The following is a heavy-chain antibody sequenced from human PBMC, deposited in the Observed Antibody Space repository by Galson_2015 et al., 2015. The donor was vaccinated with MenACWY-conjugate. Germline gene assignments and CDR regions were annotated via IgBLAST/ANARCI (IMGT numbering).Heavy chain of an antibody. CDR2: ISYDGSNK. V-gene: IGHV3-30*04. D-gene: IGHD1-26*01. CDR1: GFTFSSYA. CDR3: ARDLTNSGSYPVGNWFDP. J-gene: IGHJ5*02. Sequence: SLRLSCAASGFTFSSYAMHWVRQAPGKGLEWVAVISYDGSNKYYADSVQGRFTISRDNSKNTLYLQMNSLRAEDTAVYYCARDLTNSGSYPVGNWFDPWGQGTLVTVSS.